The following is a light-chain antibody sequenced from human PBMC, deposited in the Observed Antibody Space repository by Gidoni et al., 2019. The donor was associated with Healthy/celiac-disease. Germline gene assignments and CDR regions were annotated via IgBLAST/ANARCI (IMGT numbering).Light chain of an antibody. Sequence: EIVLTQSPRTLSLSPGERATLSCRASQSVSSSYLAWYQQKPGQAPRRLIYGASSRATGIPDRFSGSGSGTDFTLTISRLEPEDFAVYYCQQYGSSPWTFGQXTKVEIK. J-gene: IGKJ1*01. CDR1: QSVSSSY. CDR2: GAS. V-gene: IGKV3-20*01. CDR3: QQYGSSPWT.